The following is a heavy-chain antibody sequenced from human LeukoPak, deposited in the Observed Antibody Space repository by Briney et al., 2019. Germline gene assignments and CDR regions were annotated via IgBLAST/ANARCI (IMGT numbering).Heavy chain of an antibody. J-gene: IGHJ4*02. CDR3: ARAAVVTPPYFDY. D-gene: IGHD4-23*01. CDR2: IYYSGST. Sequence: SETLSLTCTVSGGSITSYYWSWIRQPPGKGLEWIGSIYYSGSTNYNPSLKSRVTISVDTSKNQFSLKLSSVTAADTAVYYCARAAVVTPPYFDYWGQGTLVTVSS. CDR1: GGSITSYY. V-gene: IGHV4-59*01.